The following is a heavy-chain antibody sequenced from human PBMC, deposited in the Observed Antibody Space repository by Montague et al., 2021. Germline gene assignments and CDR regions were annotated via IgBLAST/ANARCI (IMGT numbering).Heavy chain of an antibody. V-gene: IGHV3-9*01. CDR1: GFIFNNYV. Sequence: SLRLSCAASGFIFNNYVMHWVRQAPGKGLEWVSGINGNSINIDYADSVKGRFTISRDNSKNSLYLQMNSLRAEDTAFYYCVKDTREYDPDFWGQGILVTVSS. D-gene: IGHD3-16*01. CDR2: INGNSINI. CDR3: VKDTREYDPDF. J-gene: IGHJ4*02.